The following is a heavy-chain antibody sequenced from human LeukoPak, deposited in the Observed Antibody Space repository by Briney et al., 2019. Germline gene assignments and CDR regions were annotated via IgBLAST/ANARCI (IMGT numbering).Heavy chain of an antibody. Sequence: SETLSLTWAVYGGSFSGYYWSWIRQPAGKGLEWIGEINHSGSTNYNPSLKSRVTISVDTSKNQFSLKLSSVTAADTAVYYCARSDYGDYVGFDYWGQGTLVTVSS. CDR3: ARSDYGDYVGFDY. J-gene: IGHJ4*02. V-gene: IGHV4-34*01. CDR1: GGSFSGYY. CDR2: INHSGST. D-gene: IGHD4-17*01.